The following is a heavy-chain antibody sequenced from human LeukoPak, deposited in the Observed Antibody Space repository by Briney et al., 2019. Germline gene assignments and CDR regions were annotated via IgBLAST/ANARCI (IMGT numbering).Heavy chain of an antibody. CDR1: GYTFSNYW. CDR3: ARLGTPYYYYYMDV. D-gene: IGHD1-1*01. V-gene: IGHV5-51*01. J-gene: IGHJ6*03. CDR2: IYPGDSDT. Sequence: GESLKISCRGSGYTFSNYWIAWVRHMPGNGLVWMGIIYPGDSDTKYSPSFQGQVSISADKSINTAYLQWSSVKASDTAIYYCARLGTPYYYYYMDVWGKGTTVTVSS.